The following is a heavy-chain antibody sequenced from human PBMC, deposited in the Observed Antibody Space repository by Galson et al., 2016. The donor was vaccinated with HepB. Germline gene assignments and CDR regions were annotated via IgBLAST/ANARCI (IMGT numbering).Heavy chain of an antibody. Sequence: SLRLSCAASGFTFTPSAMSWVRQAPRTGLQWVSGVGGGVGATYYADSVKGRFTISRDNSKNTLYLQMNSLRAADTAVYYCARDPEWDRDWYFDLWGRGTLVTVSS. CDR3: ARDPEWDRDWYFDL. V-gene: IGHV3-23*01. CDR1: GFTFTPSA. J-gene: IGHJ2*01. D-gene: IGHD1-26*01. CDR2: VGGGVGAT.